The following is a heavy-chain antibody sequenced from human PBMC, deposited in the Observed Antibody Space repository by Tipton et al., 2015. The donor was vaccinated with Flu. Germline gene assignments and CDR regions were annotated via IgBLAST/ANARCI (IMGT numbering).Heavy chain of an antibody. CDR1: GGTFNKYA. CDR3: ARGVGTTPYNRYGMDV. Sequence: QVQLVQSGAEVRKPGSSVKVSCKTSGGTFNKYAISWVRQAPGQGLEWMGGILAIFRTTKYAQKFQGRVTITADEFTSTAYMELSILRSEDTAVYYCARGVGTTPYNRYGMDVWGQGTTITVSS. CDR2: ILAIFRTT. V-gene: IGHV1-69*12. J-gene: IGHJ6*02. D-gene: IGHD1-1*01.